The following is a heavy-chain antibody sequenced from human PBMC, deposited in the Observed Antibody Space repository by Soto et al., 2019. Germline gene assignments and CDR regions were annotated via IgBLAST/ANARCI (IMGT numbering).Heavy chain of an antibody. Sequence: GGSLRLSCAASGFTFSSYAMHWVRQAPGKGLDWVAFISHDGSNKHYAASVKGRFTISRDDSKSIAYLQMNSLKTEDTAVYYCTRDPDYDFWSGPRYYYGMDVWGQGTTVTVSS. J-gene: IGHJ6*02. CDR3: TRDPDYDFWSGPRYYYGMDV. CDR2: ISHDGSNK. D-gene: IGHD3-3*01. CDR1: GFTFSSYA. V-gene: IGHV3-30-3*01.